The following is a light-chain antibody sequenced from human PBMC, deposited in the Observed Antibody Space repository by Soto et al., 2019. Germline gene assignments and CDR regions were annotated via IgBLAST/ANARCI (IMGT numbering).Light chain of an antibody. CDR2: EVR. CDR1: SSDVGGYNQ. V-gene: IGLV2-14*01. CDR3: CSYTSSSIRV. J-gene: IGLJ3*02. Sequence: QSALTQPASVSGSPGQSITISCTGTSSDVGGYNQVSWYQQHPGKAPKLIIYEVRNRPSGVSNRLSGSKSGNTASLTISGLQAEDEADYYCCSYTSSSIRVFGGGTKLTVL.